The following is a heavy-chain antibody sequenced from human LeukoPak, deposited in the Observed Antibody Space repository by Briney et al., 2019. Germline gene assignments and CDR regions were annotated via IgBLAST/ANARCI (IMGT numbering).Heavy chain of an antibody. CDR1: GGSLSGHY. J-gene: IGHJ3*01. Sequence: SETLSLTCTVSGGSLSGHYWSWIRQPPGKRLEWIRYVSYTGRTKYNPSLQSRVTISIDTSKSQFSLKLTSVTSADTAVYSCARLLDNDIGGDPDTFDVWGQGTTVIVSS. V-gene: IGHV4-59*11. CDR2: VSYTGRT. D-gene: IGHD2-21*01. CDR3: ARLLDNDIGGDPDTFDV.